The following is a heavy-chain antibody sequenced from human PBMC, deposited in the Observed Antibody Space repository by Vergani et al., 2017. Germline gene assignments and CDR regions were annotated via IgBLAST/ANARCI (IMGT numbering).Heavy chain of an antibody. CDR1: GGSISSSSYY. V-gene: IGHV4-39*01. D-gene: IGHD3-9*01. Sequence: QLQLQESGPGLVKPSETLSLTCTVSGGSISSSSYYWGWIRQPPGKGLEWIGSIYYSGSTYYNPSLKSRVTISVDTSKNQFSLKLSSVTAADTAVYYCARSFYDILTRKPTSFDYWGQGTLVTVSS. J-gene: IGHJ4*02. CDR2: IYYSGST. CDR3: ARSFYDILTRKPTSFDY.